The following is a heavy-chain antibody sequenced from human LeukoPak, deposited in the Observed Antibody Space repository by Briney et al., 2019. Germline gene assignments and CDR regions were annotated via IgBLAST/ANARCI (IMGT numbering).Heavy chain of an antibody. J-gene: IGHJ6*04. CDR2: ISSSGSTI. D-gene: IGHD3-10*02. Sequence: GGSLRLSCAASGFTFSSYEMNWLRQAPGKGLEWVSYISSSGSTIYYADSVKGRFTISRDNAKNSLYLQMNSLRAEDTAVYYCAELGITMIGGVWGKGTTVTMSS. CDR1: GFTFSSYE. CDR3: AELGITMIGGV. V-gene: IGHV3-48*03.